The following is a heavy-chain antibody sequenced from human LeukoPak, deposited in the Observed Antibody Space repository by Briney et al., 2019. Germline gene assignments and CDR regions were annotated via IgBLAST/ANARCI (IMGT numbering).Heavy chain of an antibody. D-gene: IGHD3-10*01. CDR3: ARTRTGIYQGPDY. Sequence: GGSLRLSCGASGFTFGNYWMSWVRQAPGKGLEGVANIKEDGGETYYVDSVRGLFTISRDNAKNSLYLQMNSLRAEDTAVYYCARTRTGIYQGPDYWGQGTLVTVSS. CDR1: GFTFGNYW. J-gene: IGHJ4*02. CDR2: IKEDGGET. V-gene: IGHV3-7*05.